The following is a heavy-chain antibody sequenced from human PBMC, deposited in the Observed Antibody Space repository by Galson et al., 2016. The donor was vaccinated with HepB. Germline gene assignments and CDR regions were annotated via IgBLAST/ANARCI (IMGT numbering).Heavy chain of an antibody. J-gene: IGHJ4*02. CDR1: GYSFTSYW. CDR3: ARLGWVYGDYRGE. CDR2: THPGESET. V-gene: IGHV5-51*01. D-gene: IGHD2-21*01. Sequence: QSGAEVKKPGESLRISCQGSGYSFTSYWIGWVRQLPGKGLEWMAMTHPGESETRYSPSFRGQVTISADKSINTAYLQWSSLKASDTATYYCARLGWVYGDYRGEWGQGTLVTVSS.